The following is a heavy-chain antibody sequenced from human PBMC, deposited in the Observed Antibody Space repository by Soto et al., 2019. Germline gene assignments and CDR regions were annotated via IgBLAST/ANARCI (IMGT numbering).Heavy chain of an antibody. D-gene: IGHD4-4*01. V-gene: IGHV3-48*02. J-gene: IGHJ6*02. CDR1: GFTFSSYN. CDR3: ARYDYSNYGASDV. Sequence: EVQLEESGGGLVQPGGSLRLSCAASGFTFSSYNMNWVRQAPGKGLEWVSYISTSGTTIYYTDSVKGRFTISRDNAKNSLFLLMNSLRDEDTAVYYCARYDYSNYGASDVWGQGTTVTVSS. CDR2: ISTSGTTI.